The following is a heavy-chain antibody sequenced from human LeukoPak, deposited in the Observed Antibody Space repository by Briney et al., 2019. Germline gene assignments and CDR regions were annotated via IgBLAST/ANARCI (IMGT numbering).Heavy chain of an antibody. CDR3: ARETHNYDTSGYHY. Sequence: PGGSLRLSCAASGFTFSDYYMSWIRQAPGKGLEWVSYISSSSSYTNYADSVKGRFTISRGNAKNSLYLQMNSLRAEDTAVYYCARETHNYDTSGYHYWGQGTLVTVSS. D-gene: IGHD3-22*01. CDR2: ISSSSSYT. J-gene: IGHJ4*02. V-gene: IGHV3-11*06. CDR1: GFTFSDYY.